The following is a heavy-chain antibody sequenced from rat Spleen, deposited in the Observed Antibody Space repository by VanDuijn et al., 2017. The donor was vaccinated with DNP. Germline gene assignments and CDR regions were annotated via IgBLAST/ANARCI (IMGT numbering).Heavy chain of an antibody. D-gene: IGHD1-12*03. CDR3: ARGGDGYDY. J-gene: IGHJ2*01. V-gene: IGHV5S14*01. CDR1: GFTFSDYY. CDR2: ISTGDDT. Sequence: EVLLVESDGGLVQPGRSLKLSCAVSGFTFSDYYMAWVRQSLKKGLEWVASISTGDDTYYRDSVKGRFTISRDNAKNTQYLQMDSLRSEDTATYYCARGGDGYDYWGQGVMVTVSS.